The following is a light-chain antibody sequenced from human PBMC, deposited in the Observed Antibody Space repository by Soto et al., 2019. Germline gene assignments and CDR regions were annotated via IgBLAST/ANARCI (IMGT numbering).Light chain of an antibody. V-gene: IGKV3-20*01. CDR1: EIVSGSY. Sequence: EIVLMQSPGTLSLSPGERATLSCRASEIVSGSYLTWYQQKPDQAPRLLIYGSSSRATGIPDRFSGSGSGTEFTLTISRLEPEDSAGYYCQQYDGSVLTFGGGTKVEIK. J-gene: IGKJ4*01. CDR2: GSS. CDR3: QQYDGSVLT.